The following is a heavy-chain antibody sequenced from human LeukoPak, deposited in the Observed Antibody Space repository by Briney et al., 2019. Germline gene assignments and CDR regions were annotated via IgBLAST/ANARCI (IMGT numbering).Heavy chain of an antibody. CDR3: ARDASNSADYYFHS. J-gene: IGHJ5*02. D-gene: IGHD5-12*01. CDR1: GFTFRTYA. V-gene: IGHV3-30*04. Sequence: GGSLRLSCVASGFTFRTYAMHWVRQAPGKGLDWVSVISSDGGDKYHADSVKGRFTSSRDNSKNTLYLQMNSLRPEDTGVYYCARDASNSADYYFHSWGQGTLVIVSS. CDR2: ISSDGGDK.